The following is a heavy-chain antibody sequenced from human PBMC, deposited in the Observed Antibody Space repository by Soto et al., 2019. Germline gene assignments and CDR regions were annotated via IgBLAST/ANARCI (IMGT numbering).Heavy chain of an antibody. Sequence: GGSLRLSCAASGFTFDDYAMHWVRQAPGKGLEWVSGISWNSGSIGYADSVKGRFTISRDNAKNSLYLQMNSLGAEDTALYYCAKDKGPYVLVPDAIGYYYYGMDVWGQGTTVTVSS. CDR2: ISWNSGSI. V-gene: IGHV3-9*01. J-gene: IGHJ6*02. CDR3: AKDKGPYVLVPDAIGYYYYGMDV. D-gene: IGHD2-2*02. CDR1: GFTFDDYA.